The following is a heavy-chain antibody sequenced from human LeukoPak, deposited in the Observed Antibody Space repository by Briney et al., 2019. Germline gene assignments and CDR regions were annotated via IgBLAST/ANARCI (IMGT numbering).Heavy chain of an antibody. CDR2: ISGSGGST. Sequence: GGSLRLSCAASGFTFSSYAMSWVRQAPGKGLEWVSAISGSGGSTYYADSVKGRFTISRDNSKNTLYLQMNSLRAEDTAVYYCAKERLTIFGVVISGGFDYWGQGTLVTVSS. D-gene: IGHD3-3*01. J-gene: IGHJ4*02. V-gene: IGHV3-23*01. CDR1: GFTFSSYA. CDR3: AKERLTIFGVVISGGFDY.